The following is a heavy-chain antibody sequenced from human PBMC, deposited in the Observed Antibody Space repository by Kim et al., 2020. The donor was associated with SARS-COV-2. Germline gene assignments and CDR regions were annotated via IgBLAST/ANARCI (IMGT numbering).Heavy chain of an antibody. CDR2: IYPGDSDT. V-gene: IGHV5-51*01. J-gene: IGHJ5*02. CDR1: GYSFTSYW. CDR3: ARFGAITRVLLYSSGWYWFDP. D-gene: IGHD6-19*01. Sequence: GESLKISCKGSGYSFTSYWIGWVRQMPGKGLEWMGIIYPGDSDTRYSPSFQGQVTTSADKSISTAYLQWSSLKASDTAMYYCARFGAITRVLLYSSGWYWFDPWGQGTLVTVSS.